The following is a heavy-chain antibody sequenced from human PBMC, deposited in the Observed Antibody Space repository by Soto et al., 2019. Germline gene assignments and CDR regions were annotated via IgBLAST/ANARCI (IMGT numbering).Heavy chain of an antibody. Sequence: GGSLRLSCAASGFTFSSYSMNWVRQAPGKGLEWVSSISSSSSYIYYADSVKGRFTISRDNAKNSLYLQMNSLIAEDTAVYYCARGVGQLVFDYWGQGTLVTVSS. D-gene: IGHD6-6*01. CDR2: ISSSSSYI. CDR3: ARGVGQLVFDY. V-gene: IGHV3-21*01. CDR1: GFTFSSYS. J-gene: IGHJ4*02.